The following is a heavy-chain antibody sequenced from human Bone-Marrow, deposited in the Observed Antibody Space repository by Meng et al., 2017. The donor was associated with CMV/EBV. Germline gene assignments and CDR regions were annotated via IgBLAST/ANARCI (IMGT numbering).Heavy chain of an antibody. CDR2: IYYSGST. CDR3: ARGMGSYYFDY. D-gene: IGHD2-8*01. J-gene: IGHJ4*02. V-gene: IGHV4-39*06. Sequence: SETLSLTCTVSGGSISSSSYYWGWIRQPPGKGLEWIGSIYYSGSTYYNPSLKSRVTISVDTSKNQFPLKLSSVTAADTAVYYCARGMGSYYFDYWGQGTLVTVSS. CDR1: GGSISSSSYY.